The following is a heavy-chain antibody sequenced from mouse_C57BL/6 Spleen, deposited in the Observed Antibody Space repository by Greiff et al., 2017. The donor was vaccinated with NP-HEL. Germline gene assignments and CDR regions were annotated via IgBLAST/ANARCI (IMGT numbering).Heavy chain of an antibody. CDR2: IHPNSGST. J-gene: IGHJ2*01. CDR3: ARSRDGYSFDY. Sequence: QVQLQQPGAELVKPGASVKLSCKASGYTFTSYWMHWVKQRPGQGLEWIGMIHPNSGSTNYNEKFKSKATLTVDKSSSTAYMQLSSLTSEDSAVDYCARSRDGYSFDYWGQGTTLTVSS. CDR1: GYTFTSYW. V-gene: IGHV1-64*01. D-gene: IGHD2-3*01.